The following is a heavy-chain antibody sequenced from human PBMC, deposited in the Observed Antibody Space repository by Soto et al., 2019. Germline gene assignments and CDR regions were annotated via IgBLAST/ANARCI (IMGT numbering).Heavy chain of an antibody. V-gene: IGHV3-64*01. CDR1: GFTFSNYA. CDR3: ARDYCSGGSCSSFPDVYDI. D-gene: IGHD2-15*01. CDR2: ISFNGGST. Sequence: EVQLVESGGGLVQPGGSLRLSCVASGFTFSNYAMHWVRQGPGKGLEYVSAISFNGGSTHYANSVKGRFTISRDNSKNTVYLQMDSLRAEDMAVYYCARDYCSGGSCSSFPDVYDIWGQGTMVTVSS. J-gene: IGHJ3*02.